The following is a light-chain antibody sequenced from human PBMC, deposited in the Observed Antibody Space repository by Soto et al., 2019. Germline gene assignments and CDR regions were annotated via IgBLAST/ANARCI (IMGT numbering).Light chain of an antibody. CDR2: DVS. J-gene: IGLJ1*01. V-gene: IGLV2-14*01. CDR3: SSYTSSSNSEV. CDR1: SSDVGGYNY. Sequence: QSVLTQPASVSGSPGQSITISCTGTSSDVGGYNYVSWYQQHPGKAPKLMIYDVSNRPSGVSNRFSGSKSGNTASLTISGLQAEDEADYYCSSYTSSSNSEVFGTGTKVTVL.